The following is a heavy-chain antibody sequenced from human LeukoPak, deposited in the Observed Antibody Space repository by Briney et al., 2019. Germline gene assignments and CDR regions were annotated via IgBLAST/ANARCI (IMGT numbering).Heavy chain of an antibody. CDR3: ARDAGNSGYGYDL. CDR1: GFIFSQYS. Sequence: PGGSLRLSCAASGFIFSQYSMNWVRQAPGKGLEWVSHIRSSSETFYADSVKGRFTISRDNARNSLYLQMNNLRGEDTAIYYCARDAGNSGYGYDLWGQGTLVTVSS. CDR2: IRSSSET. D-gene: IGHD5-12*01. V-gene: IGHV3-48*01. J-gene: IGHJ5*02.